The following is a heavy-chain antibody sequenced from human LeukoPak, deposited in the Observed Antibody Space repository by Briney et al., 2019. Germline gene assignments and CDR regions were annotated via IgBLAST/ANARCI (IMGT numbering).Heavy chain of an antibody. V-gene: IGHV3-30*02. D-gene: IGHD3-10*01. CDR3: AKGTSGSYRAGAFDI. J-gene: IGHJ3*02. Sequence: GGSLRLSCAASGFTFSSYGMHWVRQAPGKGLEWVAFIRYDGTNKYYADSVKGRFTISRGNSKNTLYLQMNSLRAEDTAVYYCAKGTSGSYRAGAFDIWGQGTMVTVSS. CDR2: IRYDGTNK. CDR1: GFTFSSYG.